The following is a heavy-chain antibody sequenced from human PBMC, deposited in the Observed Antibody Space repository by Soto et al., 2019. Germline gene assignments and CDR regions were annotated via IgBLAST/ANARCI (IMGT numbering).Heavy chain of an antibody. D-gene: IGHD3-16*02. CDR3: ARGPAQYDYVWGTYRFMEV. CDR1: RCTFSSYA. Sequence: ASVKVSCKASRCTFSSYAISWVRQAAGQGREWMGGIIPIFGTANYAQKFQGRVTITADESTSTAYMELSSLRSEDTAVYYCARGPAQYDYVWGTYRFMEVWGQRTTVSVSS. V-gene: IGHV1-69*13. J-gene: IGHJ6*01. CDR2: IIPIFGTA.